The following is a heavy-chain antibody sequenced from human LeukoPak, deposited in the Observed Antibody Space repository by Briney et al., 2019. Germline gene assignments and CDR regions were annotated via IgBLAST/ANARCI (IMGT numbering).Heavy chain of an antibody. Sequence: PGGSLRLSCAASGFTFSSYGMHWVRQAPGKGLEWVAVIWYDGSNKYYADSVKGRFTISGDNSKNTLYLQMNSLRAEDTAVYYCVRGGSIQLWRNYYYYGMDVWGQGTTVTVSS. J-gene: IGHJ6*02. CDR1: GFTFSSYG. D-gene: IGHD5-18*01. V-gene: IGHV3-33*01. CDR3: VRGGSIQLWRNYYYYGMDV. CDR2: IWYDGSNK.